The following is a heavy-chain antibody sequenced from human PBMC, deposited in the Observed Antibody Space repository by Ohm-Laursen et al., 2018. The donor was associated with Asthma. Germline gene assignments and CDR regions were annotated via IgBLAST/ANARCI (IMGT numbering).Heavy chain of an antibody. CDR3: ATLSWYASQF. CDR2: IKPDGSQT. Sequence: SLRLSCAASGFTFSRSWMIWVRQAPGKGLQWLAFIKPDGSQTYYADSMEGRFSISRDNSKNSLYLQMSSLRGEDTAIYYCATLSWYASQFWGQGTLVTVSS. D-gene: IGHD2-2*01. CDR1: GFTFSRSW. V-gene: IGHV3-7*01. J-gene: IGHJ4*02.